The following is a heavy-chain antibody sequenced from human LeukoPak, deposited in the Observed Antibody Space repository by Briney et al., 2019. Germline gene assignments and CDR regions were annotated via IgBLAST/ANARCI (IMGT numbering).Heavy chain of an antibody. Sequence: GGSLRLSCATSGFTFSSYSMDWVRQAPGKGLEWVSSISYSTYVYYADSVKGRFTISRDNTKNSLYLQMNSLKVEDTAVYYCARLSGDGVWGQGTLVTVSS. D-gene: IGHD7-27*01. CDR3: ARLSGDGV. CDR1: GFTFSSYS. V-gene: IGHV3-21*01. CDR2: ISYSTYV. J-gene: IGHJ4*02.